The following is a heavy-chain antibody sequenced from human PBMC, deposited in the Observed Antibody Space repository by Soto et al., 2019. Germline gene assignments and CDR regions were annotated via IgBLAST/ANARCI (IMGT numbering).Heavy chain of an antibody. CDR1: GYTFTSYD. V-gene: IGHV1-8*01. J-gene: IGHJ3*02. D-gene: IGHD2-2*01. CDR2: MNPNSGNT. CDR3: ASQIPGYCSSTSCYYAFDI. Sequence: ASVKVSCKASGYTFTSYDINWVRQATGQGHEWMGWMNPNSGNTGYAQKFQGRVTMTRNTSISTAYMELSSLRSEDTAVYYCASQIPGYCSSTSCYYAFDIWGQGTMVT.